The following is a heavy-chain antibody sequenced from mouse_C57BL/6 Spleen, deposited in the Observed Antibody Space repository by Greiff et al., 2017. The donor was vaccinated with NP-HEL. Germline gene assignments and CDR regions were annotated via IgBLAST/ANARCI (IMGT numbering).Heavy chain of an antibody. D-gene: IGHD1-1*01. CDR2: IYPGSGST. V-gene: IGHV1-55*01. CDR3: ALDYGSSYGFAY. J-gene: IGHJ3*01. Sequence: QVQLQQPGAELVKPGASVKMSCKASGYTFTSYWITWVKQRPGQGLEWIGDIYPGSGSTNYNEKFKSKATLTVDTSSSTAYMQLSSLTSEDSAVYYCALDYGSSYGFAYWGQGTLVTVSA. CDR1: GYTFTSYW.